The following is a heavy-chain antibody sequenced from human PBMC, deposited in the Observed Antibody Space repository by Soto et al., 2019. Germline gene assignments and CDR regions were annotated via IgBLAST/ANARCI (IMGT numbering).Heavy chain of an antibody. Sequence: SETLSLTCTVSGGSISSGDYYWSWIRQPPGKGLEWIGCIYYSGSTNYTPSLKSRVTISVDTSKNQFSMKLNSVTAADTAVYYCARSGVVVAAKWFDPWGQGTLVTVSS. D-gene: IGHD2-15*01. CDR2: IYYSGST. CDR3: ARSGVVVAAKWFDP. J-gene: IGHJ5*02. V-gene: IGHV4-61*08. CDR1: GGSISSGDYY.